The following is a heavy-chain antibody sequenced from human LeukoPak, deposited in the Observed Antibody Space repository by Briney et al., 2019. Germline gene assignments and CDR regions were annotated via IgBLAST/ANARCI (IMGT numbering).Heavy chain of an antibody. CDR3: ARVDELVDRPVTDDKTGRTVDV. Sequence: SETLSLTCTVSGYSISSGYYWGWIRQPPGKGLEWIGSIYHSGSTYYNPSLKSRVTISVDTSKNQFSLKLSSVTAADTAVYYCARVDELVDRPVTDDKTGRTVDVWGKGTTVTVSS. J-gene: IGHJ6*04. D-gene: IGHD6-6*01. CDR2: IYHSGST. V-gene: IGHV4-38-2*02. CDR1: GYSISSGYY.